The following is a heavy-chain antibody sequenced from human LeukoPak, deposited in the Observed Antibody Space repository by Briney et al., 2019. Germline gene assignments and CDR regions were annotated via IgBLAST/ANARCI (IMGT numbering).Heavy chain of an antibody. V-gene: IGHV3-23*01. CDR3: AKDRPTWPIDY. CDR2: ISSSGGNT. J-gene: IGHJ4*02. CDR1: GFTFSSYW. D-gene: IGHD5-12*01. Sequence: PGGSLRLSRAASGFTFSSYWMSWVRQAPGKGLEWVSSISSSGGNTYYADSVKGRFTISRDNSKNTLFLQMNSLRAEDTAVYYCAKDRPTWPIDYWGQGTLVTVSS.